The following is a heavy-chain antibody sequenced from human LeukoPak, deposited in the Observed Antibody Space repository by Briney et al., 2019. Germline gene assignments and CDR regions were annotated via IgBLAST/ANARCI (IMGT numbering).Heavy chain of an antibody. CDR1: GFTFSSYA. J-gene: IGHJ6*02. V-gene: IGHV3-30-3*01. CDR3: ARGVVPGPGYGMDV. D-gene: IGHD2-2*01. Sequence: GGSLRLSCAASGFTFSSYAMHWGRQAPGKGLEWGAVISYDGSNKYYADSVKGRFTISRDNSKNTLYLQMNSLRAEDTAVYYCARGVVPGPGYGMDVWGQGTTVTVSS. CDR2: ISYDGSNK.